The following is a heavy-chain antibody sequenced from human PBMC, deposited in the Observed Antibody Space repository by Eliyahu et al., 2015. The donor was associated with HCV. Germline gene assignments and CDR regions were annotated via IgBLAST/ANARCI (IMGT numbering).Heavy chain of an antibody. CDR3: ARDSDSSGYWGWFDP. CDR2: IFYSGTT. CDR1: GDSISSRNYY. V-gene: IGHV4-30-4*08. D-gene: IGHD3-22*01. J-gene: IGHJ5*02. Sequence: QVQLQESGPGLIRPSQTLSLTCTVSGDSISSRNYYWSWIRQPPGKGLEWIGYIFYSGTTYYNPSLKSRVTISKDTSKNQFSLKLSSVTAADTAVYFCARDSDSSGYWGWFDPWGQGTQVTVSS.